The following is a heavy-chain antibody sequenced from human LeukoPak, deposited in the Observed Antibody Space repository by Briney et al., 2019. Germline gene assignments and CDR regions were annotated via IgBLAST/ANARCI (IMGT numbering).Heavy chain of an antibody. CDR3: ARERRQDYDFWSGYYYYGMDV. Sequence: PSQTLSLTCTVSGGSISSGSYYWSWIRQPAGKGLEWIGRIYTSGSTNYNPSLKSRVTISVDTSKNQFSLKLSSVTAVDTAVYYCARERRQDYDFWSGYYYYGMDVWGQGTTVTVSS. D-gene: IGHD3-3*01. CDR1: GGSISSGSYY. CDR2: IYTSGST. J-gene: IGHJ6*02. V-gene: IGHV4-61*02.